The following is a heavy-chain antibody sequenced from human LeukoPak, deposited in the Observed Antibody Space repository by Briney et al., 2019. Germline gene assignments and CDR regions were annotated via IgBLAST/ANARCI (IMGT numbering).Heavy chain of an antibody. J-gene: IGHJ3*02. CDR1: GGTFSGYV. CDR3: ARSNYVPCRRPDCSSAQKRPDAFDI. D-gene: IGHD2-2*01. CDR2: IIPIFGTA. Sequence: GASVKVSCKASGGTFSGYVISWVRQASGQGLEWMGGIIPIFGTANYAQKFQGRVTITADESTSTAYMELSSLRSEDTAVYYCARSNYVPCRRPDCSSAQKRPDAFDIWGQGTMVTVSS. V-gene: IGHV1-69*01.